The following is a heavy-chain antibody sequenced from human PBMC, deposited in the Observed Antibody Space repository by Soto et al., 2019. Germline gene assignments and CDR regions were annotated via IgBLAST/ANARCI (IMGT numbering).Heavy chain of an antibody. Sequence: GGSLGLSCDSSGFIFRDFGMHWVRQAPGKGLEWVAVISYDGNNKYYAQSVKGRFTISRDNSKNTLFLNMDSLRPEDTAVYHCVKGDLDTAVVNSPDAFDFWGPGTMVTVSS. CDR1: GFIFRDFG. CDR2: ISYDGNNK. CDR3: VKGDLDTAVVNSPDAFDF. V-gene: IGHV3-30*18. D-gene: IGHD5-18*01. J-gene: IGHJ3*01.